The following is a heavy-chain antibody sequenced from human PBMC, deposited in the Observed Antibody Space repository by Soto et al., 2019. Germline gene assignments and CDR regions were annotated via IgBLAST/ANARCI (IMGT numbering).Heavy chain of an antibody. V-gene: IGHV4-31*03. D-gene: IGHD3-3*01. CDR1: GGSISSGGYY. CDR3: ARILKSSGYRINWFDP. CDR2: IYYSGST. Sequence: PSETLSLTCTFSGGSISSGGYYWSWIRQHPGKGLEWIGYIYYSGSTYYNPSLKSRVTISVDTSRNQFSLKLSSVTAADTAVYYCARILKSSGYRINWFDPWGQGTLVTVSS. J-gene: IGHJ5*02.